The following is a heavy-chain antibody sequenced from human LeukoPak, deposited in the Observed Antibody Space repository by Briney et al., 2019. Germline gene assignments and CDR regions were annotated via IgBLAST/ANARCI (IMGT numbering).Heavy chain of an antibody. J-gene: IGHJ4*02. CDR1: GGSMSSYY. Sequence: PSETLSLTCTVSGGSMSSYYWSWIRQPPGKGLEWIGYIYYSGSTIYNPSLKSRVTISVDTSKNQFSLKLSSVTAADTAVYYCARYGDYVFDLWGQGTLVAVSS. D-gene: IGHD4-17*01. CDR3: ARYGDYVFDL. V-gene: IGHV4-59*01. CDR2: IYYSGST.